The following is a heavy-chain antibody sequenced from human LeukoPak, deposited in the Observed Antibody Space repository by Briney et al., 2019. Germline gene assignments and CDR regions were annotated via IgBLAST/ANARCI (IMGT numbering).Heavy chain of an antibody. V-gene: IGHV3-23*01. Sequence: QPGGSLRLSCAASGFTFSSYAMSWVRQIPGKGLECVSAISGSDAGTYYADSVKGRFTISRDNAKNTLYLQIHSLRAEDTAVYYCAKPYNGLDYWGQGTLVAVSS. D-gene: IGHD2-8*01. CDR2: ISGSDAGT. CDR3: AKPYNGLDY. CDR1: GFTFSSYA. J-gene: IGHJ4*02.